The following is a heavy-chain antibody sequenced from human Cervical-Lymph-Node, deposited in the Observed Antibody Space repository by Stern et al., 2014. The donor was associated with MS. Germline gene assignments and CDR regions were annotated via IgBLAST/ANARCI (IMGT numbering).Heavy chain of an antibody. Sequence: QVPLQESGPGLVKPSETLSLTCTVSGGTTNDYYWTWIRQPPGKGLEWIGYVSHRGDTNYNPSLKSRVTMSVDTSKNQFSLNLTSVTAADTAVYYCGRDPDYWGQGTLVAVSS. CDR1: GGTTNDYY. CDR3: GRDPDY. J-gene: IGHJ4*02. V-gene: IGHV4-59*01. CDR2: VSHRGDT.